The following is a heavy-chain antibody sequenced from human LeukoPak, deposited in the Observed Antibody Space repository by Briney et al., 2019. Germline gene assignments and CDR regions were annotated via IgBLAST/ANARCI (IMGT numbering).Heavy chain of an antibody. CDR1: GFTFSSYW. Sequence: GGSLRLSCAASGFTFSSYWMSWVRQAPGKGLEWVGRIKSKTDGGTTDYAAPVKGRFTISRDDSKNTLYLQMNSLKTEDTAVYYCTTGLYSKRLYIPRDYWGQGTLVTVSS. J-gene: IGHJ4*02. CDR3: TTGLYSKRLYIPRDY. D-gene: IGHD3-10*01. CDR2: IKSKTDGGTT. V-gene: IGHV3-15*01.